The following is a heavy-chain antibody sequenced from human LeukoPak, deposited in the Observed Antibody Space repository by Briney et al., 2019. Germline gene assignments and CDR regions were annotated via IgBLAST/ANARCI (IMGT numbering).Heavy chain of an antibody. CDR1: GFTFSSYV. CDR3: AKGRPKYCGGDCSIFDY. CDR2: VSHDGSNK. D-gene: IGHD2-21*02. Sequence: GGSLRLSRAASGFTFSSYVMHWVRQAPGKGLEWVAGVSHDGSNKYYADSVKGRFSISRDNSKNTLYLQMNSLSAEDTAIYYCAKGRPKYCGGDCSIFDYWGQGTLVTVSS. V-gene: IGHV3-30*18. J-gene: IGHJ4*02.